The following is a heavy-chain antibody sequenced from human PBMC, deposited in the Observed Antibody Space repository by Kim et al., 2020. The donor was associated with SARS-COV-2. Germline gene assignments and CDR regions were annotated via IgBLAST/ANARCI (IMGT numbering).Heavy chain of an antibody. Sequence: YADYVKGRVTVSRNNAKNSLYLQMNSLRAEDTAVYYCAREKTDAYPGVDYWGQGTLVTVSS. V-gene: IGHV3-48*03. D-gene: IGHD3-16*01. J-gene: IGHJ4*02. CDR3: AREKTDAYPGVDY.